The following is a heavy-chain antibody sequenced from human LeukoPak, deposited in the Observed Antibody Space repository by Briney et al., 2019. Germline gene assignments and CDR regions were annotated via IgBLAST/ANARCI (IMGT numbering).Heavy chain of an antibody. CDR1: GFTVSSNY. CDR3: ARERRGGYYYGMDV. V-gene: IGHV3-53*01. J-gene: IGHJ6*04. Sequence: PGGSLRLSCAASGFTVSSNYMSWVRQAPGKGLGWVSVIYSGGSTYYADSVKGRFTISRDNSKNTLYLQMNSLRAEDTAVYYCARERRGGYYYGMDVWGKGTTVTVSS. CDR2: IYSGGST. D-gene: IGHD2-15*01.